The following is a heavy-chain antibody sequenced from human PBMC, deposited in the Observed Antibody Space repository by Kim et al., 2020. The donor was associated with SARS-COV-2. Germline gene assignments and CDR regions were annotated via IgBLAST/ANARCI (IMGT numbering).Heavy chain of an antibody. CDR2: IYYSGST. CDR3: ASGGTYYYGSGSYPRH. V-gene: IGHV4-59*01. J-gene: IGHJ1*01. Sequence: SETLSLTCTVSGGSISSYYWSWIRQPPGKGLEWIGYIYYSGSTNYNPSLKSRVTISVDTSKNQFSLKLSSVTAADTVVYYCASGGTYYYGSGSYPRHWGQGTLVTVSS. D-gene: IGHD3-10*01. CDR1: GGSISSYY.